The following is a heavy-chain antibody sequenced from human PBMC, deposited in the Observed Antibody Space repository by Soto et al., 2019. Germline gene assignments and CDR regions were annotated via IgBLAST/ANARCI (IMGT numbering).Heavy chain of an antibody. D-gene: IGHD3-16*01. J-gene: IGHJ6*02. CDR2: SSSSGGYT. CDR3: ARSSGRRHVFTFDYGLDV. CDR1: GFSVGDNY. V-gene: IGHV3-11*06. Sequence: QVQLVESGGGLVDPGGSLRLSCAASGFSVGDNYMTWIRQAPGKGLEWLSYSSSSGGYTNYSDSVKGRFTISRDNAKNSLYLQMDSLRAEDTAVYCCARSSGRRHVFTFDYGLDVWGQGTTVTVSS.